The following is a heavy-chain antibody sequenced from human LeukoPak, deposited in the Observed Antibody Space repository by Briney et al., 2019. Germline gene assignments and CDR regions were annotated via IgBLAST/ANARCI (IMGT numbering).Heavy chain of an antibody. Sequence: PSETLSLTCSVYGGSFSSYYWSWIRQPPGKGLEWIGEINHSGSTNYNPSLKSRVTISVDTSKNQFSLKLSSVTAADTAVYYCARGGTIFGVVISTAPWFDPWGQGTLVTVSS. V-gene: IGHV4-34*01. CDR1: GGSFSSYY. CDR2: INHSGST. CDR3: ARGGTIFGVVISTAPWFDP. J-gene: IGHJ5*02. D-gene: IGHD3-3*01.